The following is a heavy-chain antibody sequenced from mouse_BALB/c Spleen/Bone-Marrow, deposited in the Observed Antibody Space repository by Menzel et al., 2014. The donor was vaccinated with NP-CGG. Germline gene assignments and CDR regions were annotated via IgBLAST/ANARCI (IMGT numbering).Heavy chain of an antibody. Sequence: DVMLVESGGDLVKPGGSLKLSCAASGFTFSSYGMSWVRQIPDKRLEWVATISSGGSYTFYPDSVKGRFTISRDNAKNTLNLQMTSLKSEDTAMYYRARRRDYGYFDYWGQSTTLTVSS. CDR3: ARRRDYGYFDY. J-gene: IGHJ2*01. D-gene: IGHD2-4*01. V-gene: IGHV5-6*02. CDR2: ISSGGSYT. CDR1: GFTFSSYG.